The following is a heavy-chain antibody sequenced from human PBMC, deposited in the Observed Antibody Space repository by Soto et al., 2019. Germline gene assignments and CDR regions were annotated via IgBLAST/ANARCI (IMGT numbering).Heavy chain of an antibody. Sequence: QVQLQQWGAGLLKPSETLSLTCAVYGGSVNSGNYYWSWIRQPPGKGLEWSGEMSHSGGTHFNPSLNSPVTISVDTSKNEFSLKMSSVTAADTALYYCARVERGTATTVVDAFDIWGPGTLVTVSS. D-gene: IGHD1-1*01. CDR3: ARVERGTATTVVDAFDI. CDR1: GGSVNSGNYY. J-gene: IGHJ3*02. V-gene: IGHV4-34*01. CDR2: MSHSGGT.